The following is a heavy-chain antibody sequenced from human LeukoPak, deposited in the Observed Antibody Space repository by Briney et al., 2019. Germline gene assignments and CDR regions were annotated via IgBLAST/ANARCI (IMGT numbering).Heavy chain of an antibody. Sequence: RSSETLSLTCTVSGYSISSISRTYYWGWVRQSPGKGLEWIGSFYHSGSTYYNPSLQSRVTISIDTSKNQFSLKLSSVTAADTAVYYCARAPHILRYFDRSFDYWGQGTLVTVSS. V-gene: IGHV4-39*07. D-gene: IGHD3-9*01. CDR3: ARAPHILRYFDRSFDY. CDR2: FYHSGST. CDR1: GYSISSISRTYY. J-gene: IGHJ4*02.